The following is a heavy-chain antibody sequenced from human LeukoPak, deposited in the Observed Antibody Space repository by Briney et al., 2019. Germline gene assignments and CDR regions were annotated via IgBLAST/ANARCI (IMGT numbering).Heavy chain of an antibody. CDR2: IIPIFGTA. J-gene: IGHJ4*02. D-gene: IGHD5-12*01. Sequence: SVKVSCKASGGTFSSYAISWVRQAPGQGLEWMGGIIPIFGTANYAQKFQGRVTITADESTSTAYMELSSLRSGDTAVYYCARGGFRWLPFDYWGQGTLVTVSS. CDR3: ARGGFRWLPFDY. V-gene: IGHV1-69*01. CDR1: GGTFSSYA.